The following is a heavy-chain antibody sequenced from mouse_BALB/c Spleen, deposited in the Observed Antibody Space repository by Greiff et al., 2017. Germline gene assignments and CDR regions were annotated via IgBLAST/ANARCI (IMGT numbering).Heavy chain of an antibody. V-gene: IGHV1-87*01. CDR3: ARSMITTYYFDY. J-gene: IGHJ2*01. CDR2: IYPGDGDT. D-gene: IGHD2-4*01. CDR1: GYTFTSYW. Sequence: QVQLQQSGAELARPGASVKLSCKASGYTFTSYWMQWVKQRPGQGLEWIGAIYPGDGDTRYTQKFKGKATLTADKSSSTAYMQLSSLASEDSAVYYCARSMITTYYFDYWGQGTTLTVSS.